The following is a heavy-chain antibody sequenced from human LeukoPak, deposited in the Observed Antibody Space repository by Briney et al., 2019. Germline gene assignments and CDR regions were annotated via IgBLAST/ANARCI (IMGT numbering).Heavy chain of an antibody. D-gene: IGHD4-17*01. CDR2: IDFSRGT. Sequence: PSETLSLTCTVSVGSISSSSYYWGWIRQPPGKGLEWIGIIDFSRGTYFNPPVKSRVTISIDTYKNQFSLKLSSVTAADTAVYYCARGGYGDYANVFDIWGQGTMVTVSS. J-gene: IGHJ3*02. CDR1: VGSISSSSYY. CDR3: ARGGYGDYANVFDI. V-gene: IGHV4-39*01.